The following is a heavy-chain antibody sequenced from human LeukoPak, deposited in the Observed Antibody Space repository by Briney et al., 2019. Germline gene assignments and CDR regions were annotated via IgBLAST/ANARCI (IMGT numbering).Heavy chain of an antibody. CDR3: AKAKRGYSYGADY. D-gene: IGHD5-18*01. Sequence: QTGASLRLSCAASGFTFSSYAMSWVRQAPGKGLEWVSAISGSGGSTYYADSVKGQFTISRDNSKNTLYLQMNSLRAEDTAVYYCAKAKRGYSYGADYWGQGTLVTVSS. CDR1: GFTFSSYA. CDR2: ISGSGGST. V-gene: IGHV3-23*01. J-gene: IGHJ4*02.